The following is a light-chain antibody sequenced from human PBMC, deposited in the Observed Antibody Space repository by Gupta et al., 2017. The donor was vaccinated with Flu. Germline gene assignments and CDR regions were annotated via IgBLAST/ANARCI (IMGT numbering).Light chain of an antibody. V-gene: IGKV1-5*03. J-gene: IGKJ4*01. CDR1: PSINTW. CDR2: KAS. Sequence: QMPQTPSTLSASVGDRVTITCRASPSINTWLAWYQQKSGKAPKVLIYKASNLKSGVTSRFSGSGXGTXFTFTIXSVQPDDFATYYCQQYDTHPITFGXGTKVEI. CDR3: QQYDTHPIT.